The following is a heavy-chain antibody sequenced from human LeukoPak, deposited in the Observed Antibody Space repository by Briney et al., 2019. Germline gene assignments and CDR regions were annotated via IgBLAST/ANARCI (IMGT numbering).Heavy chain of an antibody. Sequence: GGSLRLSCAASGFIFSSYGMHWVRQAAGKGPEGVAVIRNDRSHEYYADSVKGRFTISRDNSKNTLVLQMNSLTAEDTAVYYCVKDRITEAYGMEVWGQGTTVTVSS. V-gene: IGHV3-30*02. D-gene: IGHD2-15*01. CDR1: GFIFSSYG. J-gene: IGHJ6*02. CDR3: VKDRITEAYGMEV. CDR2: IRNDRSHE.